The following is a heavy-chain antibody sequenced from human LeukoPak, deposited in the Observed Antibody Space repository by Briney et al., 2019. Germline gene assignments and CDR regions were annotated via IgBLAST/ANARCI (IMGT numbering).Heavy chain of an antibody. Sequence: SETLSLTCTVSGGSISSGSYYWSWIRQPAGKGLEWIGRIYTSGSTNYNPSLKSRVTISVDTSKNQFSLKLSSVTAADTAVYYCARDPLLGYCSGGSCYDYYYYMDVWGKGTTVTVSS. CDR2: IYTSGST. D-gene: IGHD2-15*01. CDR1: GGSISSGSYY. J-gene: IGHJ6*03. V-gene: IGHV4-61*02. CDR3: ARDPLLGYCSGGSCYDYYYYMDV.